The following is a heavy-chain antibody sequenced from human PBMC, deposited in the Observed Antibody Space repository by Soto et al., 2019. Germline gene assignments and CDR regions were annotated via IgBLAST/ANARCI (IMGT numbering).Heavy chain of an antibody. V-gene: IGHV3-30*18. CDR1: GFRFQAYG. Sequence: GGSLRLSCAASGFRFQAYGMHWVRQAPGNGLEWVAVISFDGGSQYYEESVKGRFTISRDNSKNTLYLQMDSLRAEDTAVYFCVKAGTMAGTGTTPRSFDIWGRGTMVT. CDR2: ISFDGGSQ. D-gene: IGHD1-1*01. CDR3: VKAGTMAGTGTTPRSFDI. J-gene: IGHJ3*02.